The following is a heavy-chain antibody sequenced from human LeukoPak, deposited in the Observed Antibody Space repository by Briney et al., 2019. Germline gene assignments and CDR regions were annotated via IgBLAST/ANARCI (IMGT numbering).Heavy chain of an antibody. CDR1: GGSITTHY. Sequence: SETLSLTCNVSGGSITTHYWSLFRQPPGKGLEWIGYIYYTGSTNYNSALKSRVTVSIDTSKSQFSLRLNSVTTADTAVYYCAREATKLTHPYFDHWGQGILVTVSS. D-gene: IGHD1-1*01. V-gene: IGHV4-59*11. J-gene: IGHJ4*02. CDR2: IYYTGST. CDR3: AREATKLTHPYFDH.